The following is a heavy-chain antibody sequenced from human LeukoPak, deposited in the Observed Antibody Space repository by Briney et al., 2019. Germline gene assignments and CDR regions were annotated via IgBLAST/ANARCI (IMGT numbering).Heavy chain of an antibody. D-gene: IGHD1-14*01. J-gene: IGHJ1*01. CDR3: ARDTPGGFQH. CDR2: IYYSGST. Sequence: SETLSLTCTVSGGSISSYYWSWIRQPPGKGLEWIGYIYYSGSTNYNPSLKSRVTISVDTSKNQISLKLSSVTAADTAVYYCARDTPGGFQHWGQGTLVTVSS. V-gene: IGHV4-59*01. CDR1: GGSISSYY.